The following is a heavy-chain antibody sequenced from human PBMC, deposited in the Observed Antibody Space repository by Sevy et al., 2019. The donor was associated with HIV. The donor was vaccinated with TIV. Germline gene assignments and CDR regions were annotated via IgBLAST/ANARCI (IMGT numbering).Heavy chain of an antibody. CDR2: IWYDGNNK. CDR1: GFTFNNYD. D-gene: IGHD3-22*01. J-gene: IGHJ4*02. CDR3: ARDLRINYYDSSGYYIRAGYFDY. V-gene: IGHV3-33*01. Sequence: GESLKISCAASGFTFNNYDMHWVRQAPGKGLEWVALIWYDGNNKYYADSVKGRFTISRDNSKKTLYLQMNSLRAEDTAVYYCARDLRINYYDSSGYYIRAGYFDYWGQGTLVTVSS.